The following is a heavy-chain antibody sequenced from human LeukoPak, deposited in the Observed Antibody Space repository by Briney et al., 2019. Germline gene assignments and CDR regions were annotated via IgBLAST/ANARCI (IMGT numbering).Heavy chain of an antibody. D-gene: IGHD5-24*01. CDR2: FSGSGGST. V-gene: IGHV3-23*01. CDR3: AKSGYNRFDY. Sequence: PGGSLRLSCAASGFTVSSNYMSWVRQAPGKGLEWVSSFSGSGGSTYYADSVKGRFTTSRDNSKNTLYLQMISLRAEDTAVYYCAKSGYNRFDYWGQGTLVTVSS. CDR1: GFTVSSNY. J-gene: IGHJ4*02.